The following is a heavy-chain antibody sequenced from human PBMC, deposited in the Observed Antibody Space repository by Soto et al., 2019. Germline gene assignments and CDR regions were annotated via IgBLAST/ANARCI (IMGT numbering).Heavy chain of an antibody. CDR1: GGSISSYY. D-gene: IGHD2-21*02. CDR3: VRSSTKSVVVVTAPFFDY. Sequence: SETLSLTCTVSGGSISSYYWSWIRQPPGKGLEWIGYIYYSGSTNYNPSLKSRVTISVDTSKNQFSLKLSSVTAADTAVYYCVRSSTKSVVVVTAPFFDYWGQGTLVTVSS. J-gene: IGHJ4*02. CDR2: IYYSGST. V-gene: IGHV4-59*01.